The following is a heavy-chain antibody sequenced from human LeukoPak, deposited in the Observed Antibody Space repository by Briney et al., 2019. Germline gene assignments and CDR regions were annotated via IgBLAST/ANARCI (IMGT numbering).Heavy chain of an antibody. CDR1: GFTFSSFW. V-gene: IGHV3-74*01. Sequence: GGSLRLSCAASGFTFSSFWMHWVRHAPGKGLAWVSGIDTTGITRRYADSVKGRFTISRDNAKNTLYLQMNSLRAEDTAVYYCARGGQYSSSGFNYWGEGTLVTVSS. CDR3: ARGGQYSSSGFNY. J-gene: IGHJ4*02. D-gene: IGHD6-6*01. CDR2: IDTTGITR.